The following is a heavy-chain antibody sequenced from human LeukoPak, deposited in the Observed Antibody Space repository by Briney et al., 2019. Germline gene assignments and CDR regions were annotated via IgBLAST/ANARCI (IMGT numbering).Heavy chain of an antibody. V-gene: IGHV4-39*01. Sequence: SETLSLTCTVSGGSISSSSYYWGWIRQPPGKGLEWIGSIYYSGSTYYNPSLKSRVTISVDTSKNQFSLKLSSVTAADTAVYYCATPGVDGYSSSMEDAFDIWGQGTMVTVSS. CDR3: ATPGVDGYSSSMEDAFDI. J-gene: IGHJ3*02. CDR2: IYYSGST. CDR1: GGSISSSSYY. D-gene: IGHD6-13*01.